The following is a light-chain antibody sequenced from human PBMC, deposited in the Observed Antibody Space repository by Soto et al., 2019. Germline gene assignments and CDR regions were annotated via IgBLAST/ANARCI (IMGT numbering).Light chain of an antibody. CDR3: QTWDTVVV. Sequence: QLALTQSPPAPASLGASVKLTCTLSSRHNDYGIAWHQQQPDKGPRYLMKLNRDGSHNKGDGIPDRFSGSSSGAERYLTISSLQSDDEADYYCQTWDTVVVFGGGTKLTVL. V-gene: IGLV4-69*01. CDR1: SRHNDYG. J-gene: IGLJ2*01. CDR2: LNRDGSH.